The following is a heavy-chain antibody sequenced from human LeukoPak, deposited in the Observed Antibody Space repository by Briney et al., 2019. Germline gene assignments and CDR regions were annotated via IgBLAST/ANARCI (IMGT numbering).Heavy chain of an antibody. D-gene: IGHD3-10*01. CDR1: GFTFSSYA. V-gene: IGHV3-23*01. CDR2: ISGSGYST. J-gene: IGHJ5*02. Sequence: GGSLRLSCAASGFTFSSYAMSWVRQAPGKGLEWVSLISGSGYSTYYADSVKGRFTISRDDSNNMLSLQMNGLRADDTALYYCAKSGSGTFRPFSWGQGSLVTVSS. CDR3: AKSGSGTFRPFS.